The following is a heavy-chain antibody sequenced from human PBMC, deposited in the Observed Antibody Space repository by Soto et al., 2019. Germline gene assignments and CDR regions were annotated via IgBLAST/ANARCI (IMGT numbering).Heavy chain of an antibody. J-gene: IGHJ6*02. CDR3: ARLLWFGEDYYYYGMDV. Sequence: SETLSLTCAVYGGSFSGYYWSWIRQPPGKGLEWIGEINHSGSTNYNPSLKSRVTISVDTSKNQLSLKLISVTAADTAVYYCARLLWFGEDYYYYGMDVWGQGTTVTVSS. D-gene: IGHD3-10*01. CDR1: GGSFSGYY. V-gene: IGHV4-34*01. CDR2: INHSGST.